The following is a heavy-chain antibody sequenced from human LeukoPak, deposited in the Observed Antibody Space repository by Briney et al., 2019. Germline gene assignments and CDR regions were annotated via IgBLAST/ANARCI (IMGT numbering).Heavy chain of an antibody. CDR2: AYPGDSDT. CDR3: ARLGNYYNSGDYYLPFDY. V-gene: IGHV5-51*01. CDR1: GYTSTNYW. Sequence: GESLKISCKGSGYTSTNYWIGWVRQMPGKGLEWMGIAYPGDSDTRYSPSFQGQVTISADKSISTAYLQWSSLKASDTAMYYCARLGNYYNSGDYYLPFDYWGQGTLVTVSS. J-gene: IGHJ4*02. D-gene: IGHD3-22*01.